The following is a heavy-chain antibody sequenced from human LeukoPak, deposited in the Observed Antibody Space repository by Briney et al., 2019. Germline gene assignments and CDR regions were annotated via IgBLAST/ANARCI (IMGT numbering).Heavy chain of an antibody. CDR1: GYTFTSYG. D-gene: IGHD3-22*01. V-gene: IGHV1-18*01. Sequence: GASVKVSCTAAGYTFTSYGIGWVRQAPGQGLEWMGWISGYSDNTNYAQNLQDRVTMTTDTSTSTAYMELRSLRSDDTAVYYCARVRNYYDSSGYYLGYYYYMDVWGKGTTVTISS. J-gene: IGHJ6*03. CDR3: ARVRNYYDSSGYYLGYYYYMDV. CDR2: ISGYSDNT.